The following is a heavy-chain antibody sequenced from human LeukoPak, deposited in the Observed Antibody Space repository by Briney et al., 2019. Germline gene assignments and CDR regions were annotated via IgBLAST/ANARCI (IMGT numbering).Heavy chain of an antibody. CDR2: INPDSGVT. J-gene: IGHJ4*02. CDR1: GFTFTGYY. CDR3: ARGLRVTMIQD. D-gene: IGHD3-22*01. V-gene: IGHV1-2*02. Sequence: GASVKVSCKASGFTFTGYYIHWVWQAPGQGLEWMGWINPDSGVTNYAQQFQGRVTMTRDTSISTVYMELSRLGSDDTAVFYCARGLRVTMIQDWGQGTLVTVSS.